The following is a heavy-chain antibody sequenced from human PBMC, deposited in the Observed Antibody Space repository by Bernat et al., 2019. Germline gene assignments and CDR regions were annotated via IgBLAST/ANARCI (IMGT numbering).Heavy chain of an antibody. CDR3: ARGLYSYGPNWFDP. Sequence: QVQLQQRGAGLLKPSETLSLTCAVYGGSFSGYYWSWIRQPPGKGLEWIGEINHSGSTNYNPSLKSRVTIAVDTSKNQFSLKLSSVTAADAAVYYCARGLYSYGPNWFDPWGQGALVTVSS. CDR1: GGSFSGYY. CDR2: INHSGST. D-gene: IGHD5-18*01. J-gene: IGHJ5*02. V-gene: IGHV4-34*01.